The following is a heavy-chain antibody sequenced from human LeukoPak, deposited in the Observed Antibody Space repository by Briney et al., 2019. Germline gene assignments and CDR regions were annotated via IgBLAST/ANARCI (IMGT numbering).Heavy chain of an antibody. V-gene: IGHV3-74*01. Sequence: GGSLRLPCAASGFTFSSYWMHWVRQAPGKGLVWVSRINSDGSSTSYADSVKGRFTISRDNAKNTLYLQMNSLRAEDTAVYFCAKRGVVIRVILVGFHKEAYYFDSWGQGALVTVSS. D-gene: IGHD3-22*01. J-gene: IGHJ4*02. CDR1: GFTFSSYW. CDR2: INSDGSST. CDR3: AKRGVVIRVILVGFHKEAYYFDS.